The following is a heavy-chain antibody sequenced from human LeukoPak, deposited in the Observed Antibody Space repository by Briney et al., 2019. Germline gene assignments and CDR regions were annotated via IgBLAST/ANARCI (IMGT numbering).Heavy chain of an antibody. J-gene: IGHJ4*02. CDR3: ARDLGIRSSSWYGFDY. D-gene: IGHD6-13*01. CDR1: GFTFSDYY. CDR2: ISSSGSTI. V-gene: IGHV3-11*01. Sequence: GGSLKLSCAASGFTFSDYYMSWIRQAPGKGLEWVSYISSSGSTIYYADSVKGRFTISRDNAKNSLCLQMNSLRAEDTAVYYCARDLGIRSSSWYGFDYWGQGTLVTVSS.